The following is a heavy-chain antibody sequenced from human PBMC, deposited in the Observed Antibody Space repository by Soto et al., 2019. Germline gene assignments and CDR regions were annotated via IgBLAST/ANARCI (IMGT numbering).Heavy chain of an antibody. J-gene: IGHJ4*02. CDR3: ARGWSSSWPC. V-gene: IGHV4-34*01. D-gene: IGHD6-13*01. CDR1: GGSFSGYY. CDR2: INHSGST. Sequence: PSETLSLTCAVYGGSFSGYYWSWIRQPPGKGLEWIGEINHSGSTNYNPSLKSRVTISVDASKNQFSLTVNSVTAADTAVYYCARGWSSSWPCWGQGILVTVSS.